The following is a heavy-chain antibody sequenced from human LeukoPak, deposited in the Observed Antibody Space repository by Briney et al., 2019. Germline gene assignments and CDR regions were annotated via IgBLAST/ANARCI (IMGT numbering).Heavy chain of an antibody. CDR3: ARGSYGSGSYYSLFDY. Sequence: SQTLSLTCALSGDSVSSNSAAWNWIRQSPSRGLEWLGRTYYRSKWYNDYAVSVKSRITINPDTSKNQFSLQLNSVTPEDTAVYYCARGSYGSGSYYSLFDYWGQGTLVTVSS. V-gene: IGHV6-1*01. CDR1: GDSVSSNSAA. D-gene: IGHD3-10*01. CDR2: TYYRSKWYN. J-gene: IGHJ4*02.